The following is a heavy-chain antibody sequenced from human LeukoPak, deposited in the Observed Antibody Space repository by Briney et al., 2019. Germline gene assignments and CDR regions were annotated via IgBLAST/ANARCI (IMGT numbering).Heavy chain of an antibody. Sequence: GSLRLSCTASGLAFSSYAMSWVRQAPGVGLEWVSAIDGGGGRTWHADSVRGRFTISRDNSKNTLFMQMNSLRAEDTAVYYCAKDFYDSSGSRYDYWGQGTLVTVSS. CDR3: AKDFYDSSGSRYDY. J-gene: IGHJ4*02. CDR2: IDGGGGRT. V-gene: IGHV3-23*01. CDR1: GLAFSSYA. D-gene: IGHD3-22*01.